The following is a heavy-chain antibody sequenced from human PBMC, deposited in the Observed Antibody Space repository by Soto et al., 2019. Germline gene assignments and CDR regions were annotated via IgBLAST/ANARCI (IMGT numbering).Heavy chain of an antibody. D-gene: IGHD3-10*01. V-gene: IGHV4-39*01. Sequence: PSETLSLTCTVSVGSINNSSFYWGWVRQPPGKRLEWIGSIYYSGSAYYNPSLKSRLTISVDTSKNQFSLNLSSVTAADTAVYFCARRPLVRGIIPYYFDSWGQGTLVTVSS. J-gene: IGHJ4*02. CDR3: ARRPLVRGIIPYYFDS. CDR2: IYYSGSA. CDR1: VGSINNSSFY.